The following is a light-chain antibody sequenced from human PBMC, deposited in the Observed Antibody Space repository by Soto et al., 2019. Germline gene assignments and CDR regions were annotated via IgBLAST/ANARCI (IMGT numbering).Light chain of an antibody. CDR3: MQSTQLPPT. CDR2: EVS. J-gene: IGKJ5*01. Sequence: IVMTQSPLSLPVTPGEPASISCRSSQSLLHSNGYNYLDWYLQKPGQSPQLLIYEVSTRVSGVPDRFSGSGSGTDFTLEISRVETDDVGIYYCMQSTQLPPTFGQGTRLEIK. V-gene: IGKV2D-29*02. CDR1: QSLLHSNGYNY.